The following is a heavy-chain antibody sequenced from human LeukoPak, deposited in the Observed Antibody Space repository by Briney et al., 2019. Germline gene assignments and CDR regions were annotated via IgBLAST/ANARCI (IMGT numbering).Heavy chain of an antibody. Sequence: SDTLSLTCTVSADSISNFCWNRIRLPPGKGLEWIRRIHTSGGNNYNPSLRSRVTMSLDTSKNQFSLQLTSVTAADTAVYYCARFPSFYDLSGAANAFDIWGQGTMVIVSS. J-gene: IGHJ3*02. V-gene: IGHV4-4*07. CDR3: ARFPSFYDLSGAANAFDI. CDR1: ADSISNFC. D-gene: IGHD2-15*01. CDR2: IHTSGGN.